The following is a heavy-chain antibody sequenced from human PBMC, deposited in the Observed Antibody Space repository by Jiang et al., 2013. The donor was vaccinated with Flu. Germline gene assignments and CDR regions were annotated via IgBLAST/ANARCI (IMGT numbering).Heavy chain of an antibody. CDR3: ARDSPLPAAPTLFYYGMDV. Sequence: GPGLVKPSETLSLTCAVSGYSISSGYYWGWIRQPPGKGLEWIGSIYHSGSTYYNPSLKSRVTISVDTSKNQFSLKLSSVTAADTAVYYCARDSPLPAAPTLFYYGMDVWGKGTTVTVSS. CDR2: IYHSGST. V-gene: IGHV4-38-2*02. D-gene: IGHD2-2*01. J-gene: IGHJ6*04. CDR1: GYSISSGYY.